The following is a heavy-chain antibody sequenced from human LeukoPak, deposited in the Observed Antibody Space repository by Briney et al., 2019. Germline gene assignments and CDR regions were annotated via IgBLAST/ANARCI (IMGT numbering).Heavy chain of an antibody. J-gene: IGHJ3*02. V-gene: IGHV4-34*01. CDR3: ARAYYDSSGYYGAFDI. Sequence: SETLSLTCAVYGGSFSGYYWSWIRQPPGKGLEWIGEINHSGSTNYNPSLKSRVTISVGTSKNQFSLKLSSVTAADTAVYYCARAYYDSSGYYGAFDIWSQGTMVTVSS. D-gene: IGHD3-22*01. CDR2: INHSGST. CDR1: GGSFSGYY.